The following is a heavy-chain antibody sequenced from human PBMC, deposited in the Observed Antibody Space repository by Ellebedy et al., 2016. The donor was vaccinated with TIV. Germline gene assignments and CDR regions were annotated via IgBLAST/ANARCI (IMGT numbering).Heavy chain of an antibody. V-gene: IGHV1-18*01. D-gene: IGHD6-13*01. J-gene: IGHJ6*02. CDR3: ARATVIAAAGGVIYYYYGMDV. CDR2: ISAYNGNT. CDR1: GYTFTSYG. Sequence: ASVKVSXXASGYTFTSYGISWVRQAPGQGLEWMGWISAYNGNTNYAQKLQGRVTMTTDTSTSTAYMELRSLRSDDTAVYYCARATVIAAAGGVIYYYYGMDVWGQGTTVTVSS.